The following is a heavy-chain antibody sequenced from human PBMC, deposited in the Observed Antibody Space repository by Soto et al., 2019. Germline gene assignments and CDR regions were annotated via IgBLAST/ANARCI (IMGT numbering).Heavy chain of an antibody. CDR2: ISGGGGST. J-gene: IGHJ4*02. CDR3: ASAFYGSWSYWGFDY. V-gene: IGHV3-23*01. CDR1: GFIFSSYA. D-gene: IGHD3-10*01. Sequence: EVQLLESGGGLVQPGGSLRLSCAASGFIFSSYALNWVRQAPGKGLEWVSSISGGGGSTNYADSVKGRFTISRDNSKNTLYLQLNSLRAEDTALYYCASAFYGSWSYWGFDYWGQGTLVTVSS.